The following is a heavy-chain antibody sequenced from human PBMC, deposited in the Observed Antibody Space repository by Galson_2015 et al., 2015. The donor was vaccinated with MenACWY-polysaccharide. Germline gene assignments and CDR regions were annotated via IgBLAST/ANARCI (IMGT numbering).Heavy chain of an antibody. V-gene: IGHV3-48*03. J-gene: IGHJ4*02. D-gene: IGHD6-19*01. CDR1: GFPFYNYE. Sequence: SLRLSCAASGFPFYNYEMNWVRQAPGKGLEWVSYISSSGGTIYYADSVKGRSTISRDNAKNSLYLQMNSLRAEDTAVYYCARVAYNSPSDNWGQGTLVTVSS. CDR3: ARVAYNSPSDN. CDR2: ISSSGGTI.